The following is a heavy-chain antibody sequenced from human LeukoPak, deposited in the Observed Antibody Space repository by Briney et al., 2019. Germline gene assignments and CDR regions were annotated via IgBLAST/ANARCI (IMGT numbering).Heavy chain of an antibody. CDR3: ATGGGWVSSFGVVTHIDV. CDR1: GFTFSGYL. Sequence: GGSLRLSCAASGFTFSGYLMHWVRQGPEKGLELVSRIDNDGHGILYADSVKGRFTTSRDNAKNTLYLQMNSLRFEDTAVYYCATGGGWVSSFGVVTHIDVWGKGTTVTVSS. J-gene: IGHJ6*03. D-gene: IGHD3-3*01. CDR2: IDNDGHGI. V-gene: IGHV3-74*03.